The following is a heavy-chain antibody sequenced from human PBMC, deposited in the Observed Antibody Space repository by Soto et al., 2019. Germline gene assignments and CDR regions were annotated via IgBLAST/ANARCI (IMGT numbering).Heavy chain of an antibody. CDR2: IYYSGST. D-gene: IGHD3-10*01. CDR3: ARVGGFGATTTDY. J-gene: IGHJ4*02. CDR1: GGSISSGDYY. Sequence: QVQLQESGPGLVKPSQTLSLTCTVSGGSISSGDYYWSWIRQPPGKGLEWIGYIYYSGSTYYNPSPKGRVTISVDTANILFSLKLSSVTAADTAVYYCARVGGFGATTTDYWGQGTLVTVSS. V-gene: IGHV4-30-4*01.